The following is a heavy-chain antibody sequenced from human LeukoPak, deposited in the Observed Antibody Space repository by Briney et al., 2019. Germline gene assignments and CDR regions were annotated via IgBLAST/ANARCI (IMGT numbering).Heavy chain of an antibody. CDR1: GYSFTSYW. D-gene: IGHD2-21*01. V-gene: IGHV5-51*01. J-gene: IGHJ4*02. Sequence: GESLKISCKGCGYSFTSYWIGWVRQMPGKGLEWMGSIYPGDSDTRYSPSFQGQVTISADKSISTAYLQWSSLKASDTAMYYCARTYCGGDCYFPHYFDYWGQGTLVTVSS. CDR2: IYPGDSDT. CDR3: ARTYCGGDCYFPHYFDY.